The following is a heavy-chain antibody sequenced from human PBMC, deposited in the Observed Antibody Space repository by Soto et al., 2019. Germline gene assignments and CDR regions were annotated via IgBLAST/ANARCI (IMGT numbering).Heavy chain of an antibody. Sequence: QVRLVQSGAEVKKPGASVRVSCKASGYTFTGYYIHWVRQAPGQGLECMGSISPHSGGPNYAQRFQGRVTMTRDTSMTTVYMEMSGLTSDDTAIYYCAREEQTGATYYLDYWGQGTLVTVSS. CDR3: AREEQTGATYYLDY. CDR1: GYTFTGYY. D-gene: IGHD7-27*01. J-gene: IGHJ4*02. CDR2: ISPHSGGP. V-gene: IGHV1-2*02.